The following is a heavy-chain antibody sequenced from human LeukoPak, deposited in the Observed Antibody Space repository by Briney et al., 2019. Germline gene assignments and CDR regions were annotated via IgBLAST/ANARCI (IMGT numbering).Heavy chain of an antibody. CDR2: IYYSGST. CDR3: ARGPNSVAGYFDY. D-gene: IGHD6-19*01. CDR1: GGSISSYY. Sequence: SETLSLTCTVSGGSISSYYWSWIRQPPGKGLEWIGNIYYSGSTNYNPSLKSRVTISVDTSKNQFSLKLSSVTAADTAVYYCARGPNSVAGYFDYWGQGTLVTVSS. V-gene: IGHV4-59*01. J-gene: IGHJ4*02.